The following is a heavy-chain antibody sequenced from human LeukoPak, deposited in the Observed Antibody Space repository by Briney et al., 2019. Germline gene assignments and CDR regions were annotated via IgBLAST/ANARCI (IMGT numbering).Heavy chain of an antibody. D-gene: IGHD3-3*01. V-gene: IGHV4-30-4*01. CDR3: ARNIRRGYDFWSCSYPPI. Sequence: SSQTLSLTCTVSGGSISSGDYYWIWIRQPPGKGLVWIGYFYYSGSSYYNPSLKSRVTISVDTPKNQFSLKLSSVTAADTAVYYWARNIRRGYDFWSCSYPPIWGQGTLVTASS. CDR2: FYYSGSS. CDR1: GGSISSGDYY. J-gene: IGHJ4*02.